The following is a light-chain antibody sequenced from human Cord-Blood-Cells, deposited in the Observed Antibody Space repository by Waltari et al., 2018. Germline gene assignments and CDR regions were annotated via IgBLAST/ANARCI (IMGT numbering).Light chain of an antibody. CDR1: SSDVGGYNY. CDR3: SSYTSSSTWV. V-gene: IGLV2-14*01. J-gene: IGLJ3*02. CDR2: DVS. Sequence: QSALTQPASVSGSPGQSITISCTVTSSDVGGYNYVSWYQQHPGKAPKLMIYDVSKRPSGVSNRFSGSKSGNTASLTISVLQAEDEADYYCSSYTSSSTWVFGGGTKLTVL.